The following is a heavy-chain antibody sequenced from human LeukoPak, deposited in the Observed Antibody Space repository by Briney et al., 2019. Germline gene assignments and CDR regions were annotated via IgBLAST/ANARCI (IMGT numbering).Heavy chain of an antibody. CDR2: INPNSGGT. CDR1: GYTFTGYY. J-gene: IGHJ4*02. Sequence: ASVKVSCKASGYTFTGYYMHWVRQAPGQGLEWMGWINPNSGGTNYAQKFQGRVTMTRDTSISTAYMELSRLRSDDTAVYYCARGASTYYDFWSGYHIDYWGRGTLVTVSS. V-gene: IGHV1-2*02. D-gene: IGHD3-3*01. CDR3: ARGASTYYDFWSGYHIDY.